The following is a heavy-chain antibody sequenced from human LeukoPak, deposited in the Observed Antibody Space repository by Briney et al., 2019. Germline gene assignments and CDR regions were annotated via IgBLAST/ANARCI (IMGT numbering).Heavy chain of an antibody. CDR1: GYTFTGYY. CDR2: INPNSGGT. CDR3: ARDSYYYDSNGYSDY. D-gene: IGHD3-22*01. Sequence: GASVKVSCKASGYTFTGYYMHWVRQAPGQGLEWMGWINPNSGGTNYAQKFQGRVTMTRDTSISTAYMELSRLRSDDTAVYYCARDSYYYDSNGYSDYWGQGTLVTVSS. V-gene: IGHV1-2*02. J-gene: IGHJ4*02.